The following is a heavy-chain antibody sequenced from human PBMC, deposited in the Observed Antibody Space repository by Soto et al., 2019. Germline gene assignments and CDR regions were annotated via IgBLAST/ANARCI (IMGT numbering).Heavy chain of an antibody. CDR1: GGTFSRYS. CDR3: AREDRARETGLDV. CDR2: IIPIFGIA. D-gene: IGHD1-1*01. Sequence: QVQLVQSGAEVKKPGSSVKVSCKASGGTFSRYSITWVRQAPGHGLEWIGRIIPIFGIASYAQKFQGRVTITADESTSTAYMELSSLRSDDTAVYYCAREDRARETGLDVWGQGTTVTVSS. V-gene: IGHV1-69*08. J-gene: IGHJ6*02.